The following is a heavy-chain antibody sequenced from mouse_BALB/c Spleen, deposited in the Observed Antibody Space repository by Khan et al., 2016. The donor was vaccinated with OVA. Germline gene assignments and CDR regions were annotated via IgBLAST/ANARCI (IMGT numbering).Heavy chain of an antibody. V-gene: IGHV3-2*02. J-gene: IGHJ2*01. CDR2: LSYSAST. CDR3: ARTARIKY. Sequence: EVKLLESGPALAKPSHPPSPPPPLPPHSLTTGYAWHRLPQFPRNKLASMGSLSYSASTHHNPPLHSRIPTTRHTSKNPFFLQLNSVTTEDTATYYGARTARIKYWGQGTTRTVSS. D-gene: IGHD1-2*01. CDR1: PHSLTTGYA.